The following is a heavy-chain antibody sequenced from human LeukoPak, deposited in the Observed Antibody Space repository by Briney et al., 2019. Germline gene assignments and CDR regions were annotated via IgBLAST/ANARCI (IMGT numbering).Heavy chain of an antibody. J-gene: IGHJ3*02. CDR1: GGSISSGDYY. V-gene: IGHV4-30-4*08. CDR3: ASTLTAYNDAFDI. Sequence: SETLSLTCTVSGGSISSGDYYWSWIRQPPGKGLEWIGYIYYSGSTYYNPSLKSRVTISVDTSKNQFSLKLSSVTAADTAVYYCASTLTAYNDAFDIWGQGTMVTVSS. CDR2: IYYSGST. D-gene: IGHD1-14*01.